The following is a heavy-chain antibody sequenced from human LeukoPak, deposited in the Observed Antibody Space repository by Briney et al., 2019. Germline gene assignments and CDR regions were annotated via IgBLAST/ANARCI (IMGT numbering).Heavy chain of an antibody. CDR2: IYYSGST. CDR1: GGSISSSSYY. CDR3: ARRGASYYSSSWYRDWYFDL. Sequence: SETLSLTCTVSGGSISSSSYYWGWIRQPPGKGLEWIGSIYYSGSTYYNPSLKSRVTISVDTSKNQFSLKLSSVTAADTAVYYCARRGASYYSSSWYRDWYFDLWGRGTLVTVSS. J-gene: IGHJ2*01. D-gene: IGHD6-13*01. V-gene: IGHV4-39*01.